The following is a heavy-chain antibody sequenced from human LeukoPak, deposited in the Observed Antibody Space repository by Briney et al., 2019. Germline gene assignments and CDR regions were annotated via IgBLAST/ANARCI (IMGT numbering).Heavy chain of an antibody. Sequence: PSETLSLTCTVSGGSISSYYWSWIRQPPGKGLEWIGYISYSGSTDYNPSLQSRVTISLDTSKNHFSLRLSSVTAADTAVYYRGRESRLHSGSYANDAFDIWGQGTMVTVSS. D-gene: IGHD1-26*01. V-gene: IGHV4-59*01. CDR1: GGSISSYY. CDR3: GRESRLHSGSYANDAFDI. J-gene: IGHJ3*02. CDR2: ISYSGST.